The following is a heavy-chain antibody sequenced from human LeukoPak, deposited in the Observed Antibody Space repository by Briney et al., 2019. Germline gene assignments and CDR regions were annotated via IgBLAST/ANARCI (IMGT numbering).Heavy chain of an antibody. V-gene: IGHV4-34*01. D-gene: IGHD1-1*01. Sequence: SETQSLTCAVYGGSFSGYYWSWIRQPPGKGLEWIGEINHSGSTNYNPSLKSRVTISVDTSKNQFSLKLSSVTAADTAVYYCVLYETGSRSFRDFRGQGTLVTVSS. CDR2: INHSGST. CDR3: VLYETGSRSFRDF. J-gene: IGHJ4*02. CDR1: GGSFSGYY.